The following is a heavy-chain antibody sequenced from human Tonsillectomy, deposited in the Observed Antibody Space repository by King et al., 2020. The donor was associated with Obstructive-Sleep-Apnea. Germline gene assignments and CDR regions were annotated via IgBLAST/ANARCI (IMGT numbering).Heavy chain of an antibody. D-gene: IGHD3-16*02. V-gene: IGHV3-7*03. CDR1: GFTFSSFW. J-gene: IGHJ4*02. CDR3: ARVGYDDVWGSYHSDY. Sequence: VQLVESGGGLVQPGGSLRLSCAASGFTFSSFWMNWVRQAPGKGLEWVANIRQDGSEKYYVDSVKGRFHIPRDNAKNSPFLQMNSRRAEDTAVYYCARVGYDDVWGSYHSDYWGQGTLVTVSS. CDR2: IRQDGSEK.